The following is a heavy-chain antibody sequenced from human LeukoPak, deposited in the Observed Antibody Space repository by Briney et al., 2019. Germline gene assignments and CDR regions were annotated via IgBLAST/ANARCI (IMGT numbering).Heavy chain of an antibody. CDR1: EFSFSKYP. V-gene: IGHV3-30-3*01. Sequence: GGSLRLSCVGSEFSFSKYPMHWVRQAPVKGLEWVAVISYDGSNKYYADSVKGRFTISRDNSKKTLYLQMNSLRAEDTAVYYCARANGYYPYFDYWGQGTLVTVSS. D-gene: IGHD3-3*01. CDR2: ISYDGSNK. J-gene: IGHJ4*02. CDR3: ARANGYYPYFDY.